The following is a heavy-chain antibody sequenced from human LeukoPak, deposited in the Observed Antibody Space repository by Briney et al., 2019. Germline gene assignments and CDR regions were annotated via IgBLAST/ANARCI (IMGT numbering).Heavy chain of an antibody. CDR1: GYTFTGYY. J-gene: IGHJ4*03. CDR3: ARVNDYGDYVDY. D-gene: IGHD4-17*01. Sequence: ASVKVSCKASGYTFTGYYMHWVRQAPGQGLEWMGWINPNSGGTNYAQKFQGRVTMTRDTSISTAYMELSRLRSDDTAVYYCARVNDYGDYVDYWGQGTTVTVSS. V-gene: IGHV1-2*02. CDR2: INPNSGGT.